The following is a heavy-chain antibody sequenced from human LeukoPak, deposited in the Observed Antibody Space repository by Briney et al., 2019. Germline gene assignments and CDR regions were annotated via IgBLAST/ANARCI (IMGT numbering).Heavy chain of an antibody. D-gene: IGHD1-26*01. V-gene: IGHV1-69*13. CDR2: IIPIFGTA. CDR1: GGTFSSYA. CDR3: TRYSGSQDYYYYYMDV. Sequence: GASVKVSCKASGGTFSSYAISWVRQAPGQGLEWMGGIIPIFGTANYAQKFQGRVTITADESTSTAYMELSSLRSEDTAVYYCTRYSGSQDYYYYYMDVWGKGTTVTVSS. J-gene: IGHJ6*03.